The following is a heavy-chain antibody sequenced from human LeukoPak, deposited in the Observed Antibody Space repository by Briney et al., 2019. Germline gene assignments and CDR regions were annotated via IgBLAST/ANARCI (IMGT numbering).Heavy chain of an antibody. D-gene: IGHD6-13*01. J-gene: IGHJ4*02. Sequence: PGGSLRLSCAASGFTFSNYEMNWVRQAPGKGLEWVSYISSSGSTIYYADSVKGRFTISRDNSKNTLYLQMNSLRAEDTAVYYCARSIAAADPPDYWGQGTLVTVSS. CDR2: ISSSGSTI. CDR3: ARSIAAADPPDY. V-gene: IGHV3-48*03. CDR1: GFTFSNYE.